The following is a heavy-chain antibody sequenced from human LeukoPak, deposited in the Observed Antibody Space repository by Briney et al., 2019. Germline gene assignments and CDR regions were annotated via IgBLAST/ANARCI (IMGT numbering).Heavy chain of an antibody. J-gene: IGHJ2*01. CDR1: GFIFNNYA. V-gene: IGHV3-9*01. CDR3: VREPAQHLAPLDWYFDL. Sequence: PGRSLRLSCAGSGFIFNNYAMHWVRQPPGKGLEWVSGISWNSGSIDYADSVKGRFTISRDNAKNSLYLQMNSLRAGDTAVYYCVREPAQHLAPLDWYFDLWGRGTLVTVSS. D-gene: IGHD6-13*01. CDR2: ISWNSGSI.